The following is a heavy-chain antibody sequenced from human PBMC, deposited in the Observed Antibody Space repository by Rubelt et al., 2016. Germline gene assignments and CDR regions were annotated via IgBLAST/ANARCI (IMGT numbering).Heavy chain of an antibody. CDR1: GFTFSNYA. J-gene: IGHJ4*02. Sequence: QVQLVESGGGVVQPGRSLRLSCAASGFTFSNYAMHWVRQAPGKGLEWVAVISYDGTNKYYADSVKGRFTSSRDNSKNTLYLQMNSLRAEDTAVYYCASSSGWYFDYWGQGTLVTVSS. CDR3: ASSSGWYFDY. D-gene: IGHD6-19*01. V-gene: IGHV3-30*04. CDR2: ISYDGTNK.